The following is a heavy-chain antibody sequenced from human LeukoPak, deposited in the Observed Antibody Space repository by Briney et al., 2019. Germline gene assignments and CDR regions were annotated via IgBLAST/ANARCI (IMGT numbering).Heavy chain of an antibody. CDR1: GGSFSDYY. CDR3: AIYGSGSYLKDY. D-gene: IGHD3-10*01. V-gene: IGHV4-34*01. Sequence: SETLSLTCSVYGGSFSDYYWSWIRQPPGKGLEWIGEMNHSGSTNYNPSLKSRVTISVDTSKNQFSLKLSSVTAADTAVYYCAIYGSGSYLKDYWGQGTLVTVSS. CDR2: MNHSGST. J-gene: IGHJ4*02.